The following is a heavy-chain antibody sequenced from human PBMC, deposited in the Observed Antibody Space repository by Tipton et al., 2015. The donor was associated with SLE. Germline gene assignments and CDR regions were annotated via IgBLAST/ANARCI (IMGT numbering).Heavy chain of an antibody. V-gene: IGHV4-61*09. CDR3: ARRRGAAAGFWYFDL. J-gene: IGHJ2*01. Sequence: LRLSCTVSGGSISSGSYYWSWIRQPAGKGLEWIGEIYHSGSTNYNPSLKSRVTISVDKSKNHFSLKLSSVTAADTAVFYCARRRGAAAGFWYFDLWGRGTLVTVSS. CDR1: GGSISSGSYY. D-gene: IGHD6-13*01. CDR2: IYHSGST.